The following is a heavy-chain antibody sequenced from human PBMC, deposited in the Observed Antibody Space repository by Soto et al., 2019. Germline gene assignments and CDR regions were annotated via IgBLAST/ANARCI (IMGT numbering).Heavy chain of an antibody. J-gene: IGHJ3*02. V-gene: IGHV4-61*08. CDR3: ARAPGYCSSTSCYTVAFDI. D-gene: IGHD2-2*02. CDR1: GGSISSGGYS. CDR2: IYYSGST. Sequence: SETLSLTCAVSGGSISSGGYSWSWIRQPPGKGLEWIGYIYYSGSTNYNPSLKSRVTISVDTSKNQFSLKLSSVTAADTAVYYCARAPGYCSSTSCYTVAFDIWGQGTMVTVSS.